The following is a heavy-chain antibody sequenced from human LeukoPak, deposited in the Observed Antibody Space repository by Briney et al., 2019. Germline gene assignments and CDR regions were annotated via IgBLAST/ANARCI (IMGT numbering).Heavy chain of an antibody. Sequence: TGGSLRLSCAASGFTFSSYGMHWVRQAPGKGLEWVAFIRYDGSNKYYADSVKGRFTISRDNSKNTLYLQMNSLRAEDTAVYYCASTPRGLLHAFDIWGQGTMVTVSS. CDR1: GFTFSSYG. CDR3: ASTPRGLLHAFDI. V-gene: IGHV3-30*02. D-gene: IGHD4-23*01. CDR2: IRYDGSNK. J-gene: IGHJ3*02.